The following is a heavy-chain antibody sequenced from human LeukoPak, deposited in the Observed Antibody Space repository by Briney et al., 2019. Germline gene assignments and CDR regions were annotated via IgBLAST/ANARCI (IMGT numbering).Heavy chain of an antibody. Sequence: GGSLRLSCAASGFTFADYAMHWVRPAPGKGLEWVSGISWNSGSIGYADSVKGRFTISRDNAKNPLYLQMNSLRAEDTALYYCAKDIAAAGNAFDIWGQGTMVTVSS. CDR1: GFTFADYA. J-gene: IGHJ3*02. V-gene: IGHV3-9*01. CDR2: ISWNSGSI. D-gene: IGHD6-13*01. CDR3: AKDIAAAGNAFDI.